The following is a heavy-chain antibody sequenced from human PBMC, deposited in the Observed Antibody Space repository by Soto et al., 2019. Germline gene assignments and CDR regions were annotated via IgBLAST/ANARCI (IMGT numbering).Heavy chain of an antibody. CDR2: IIPIFGTA. V-gene: IGHV1-69*01. CDR1: GGTFSSYA. Sequence: QVQLVQSGAEVKKPGSSVKVSCKASGGTFSSYAISWVRQATGQGLEWMGGIIPIFGTANYAQKFQGRFTITADESTSTAYMELSSLRSEDTDVYYCERGEDIVATGAFDPWGQGTLVNVSS. CDR3: ERGEDIVATGAFDP. D-gene: IGHD5-12*01. J-gene: IGHJ5*02.